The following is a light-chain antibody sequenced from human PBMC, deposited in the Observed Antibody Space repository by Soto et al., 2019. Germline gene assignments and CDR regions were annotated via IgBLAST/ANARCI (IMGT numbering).Light chain of an antibody. J-gene: IGLJ2*01. V-gene: IGLV3-21*04. CDR3: QVWDSGSAHVL. CDR2: SDT. Sequence: SYILTQPPSVSVAPGKTATISCGGNNIGSKGVHWYQQKPGQAPVLVIYSDTDLPPVIPERFSGSNSANMATLTISRVEAGDEDDYYCQVWDSGSAHVLFGGGTKLTVL. CDR1: NIGSKG.